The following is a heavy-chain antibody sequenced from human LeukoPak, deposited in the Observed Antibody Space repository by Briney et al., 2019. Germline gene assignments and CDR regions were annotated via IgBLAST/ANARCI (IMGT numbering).Heavy chain of an antibody. CDR3: ARDFGAEHIVVVTAISPNWLDP. CDR1: GYTFTSYY. D-gene: IGHD2-21*02. J-gene: IGHJ5*02. CDR2: INPSGGST. V-gene: IGHV1-46*01. Sequence: ASVKVSCKASGYTFTSYYMHWVRQAPGQGLEWMGIINPSGGSTSYAQKFQGRVTMTRDTSTSTVYMELSSLRSEDTAVYYCARDFGAEHIVVVTAISPNWLDPWGQGTLVTVSS.